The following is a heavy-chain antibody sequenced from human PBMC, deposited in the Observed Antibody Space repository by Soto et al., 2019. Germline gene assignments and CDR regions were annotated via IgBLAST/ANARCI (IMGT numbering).Heavy chain of an antibody. V-gene: IGHV1-69*13. CDR1: GGTFSSYA. CDR3: ASRVITSSSWLRGSAHYYYYGMDV. Sequence: ASVKVSCKASGGTFSSYAIIWVRQAPGQGLEWMGGIIPIFGTANYAQKFQGRVTITADESTSTAYMELSSLRSEDTAVYYCASRVITSSSWLRGSAHYYYYGMDVWGQGTTVTVSS. D-gene: IGHD6-13*01. CDR2: IIPIFGTA. J-gene: IGHJ6*02.